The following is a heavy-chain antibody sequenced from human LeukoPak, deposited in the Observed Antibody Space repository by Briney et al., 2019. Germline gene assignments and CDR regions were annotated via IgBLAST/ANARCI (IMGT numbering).Heavy chain of an antibody. D-gene: IGHD6-13*01. CDR3: ARQAAAAGPDFFDY. V-gene: IGHV5-51*01. Sequence: GESLKISCKGSGYSFTSYWIGWVRQMPGKGLEWMGIIYPGDSDTRYSPSFQGQVTISADKSISTAYLQWSCLKASDTAMYYRARQAAAAGPDFFDYWGQGTLVTVSS. CDR2: IYPGDSDT. CDR1: GYSFTSYW. J-gene: IGHJ4*02.